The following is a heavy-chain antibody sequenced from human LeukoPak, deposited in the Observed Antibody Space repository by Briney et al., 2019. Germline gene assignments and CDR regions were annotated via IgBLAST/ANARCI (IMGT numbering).Heavy chain of an antibody. V-gene: IGHV3-23*01. J-gene: IGHJ4*02. D-gene: IGHD1-26*01. CDR2: ISGSGGST. Sequence: GGSLRLSCAASGFTFSSYAMSWVRQAPGKGLEWVSAISGSGGSTYYADSVQGRFTISRDNSKNTLYLQMNSLRAEDTAVYYCAKRLMGATTVDYWGQGTLVTVSS. CDR1: GFTFSSYA. CDR3: AKRLMGATTVDY.